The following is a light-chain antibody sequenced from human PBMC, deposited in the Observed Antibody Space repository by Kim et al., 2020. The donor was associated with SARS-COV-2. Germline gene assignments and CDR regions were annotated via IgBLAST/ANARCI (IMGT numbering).Light chain of an antibody. CDR3: QQRANWPRLT. J-gene: IGKJ4*01. CDR1: QGVGSY. CDR2: HAS. Sequence: SPGESATLSSRASQGVGSYLAWYQQKPGQAPRLLIYHASTRATGIPARFCGSGSGTDFTLTISSLEPEDFAVYHCQQRANWPRLTFGGGTKVDIK. V-gene: IGKV3-11*01.